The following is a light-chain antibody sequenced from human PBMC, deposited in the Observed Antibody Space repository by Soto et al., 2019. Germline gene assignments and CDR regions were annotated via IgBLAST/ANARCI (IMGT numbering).Light chain of an antibody. CDR3: QQYHSYPYT. CDR1: QSVSPW. J-gene: IGKJ2*01. CDR2: QAS. Sequence: DIHMTQSPSTLSVSVRDRVTITCRASQSVSPWLAWYQQKPGKAPRLLIYQASTLESGVPSRFSGSGADTKFTLTISSLQPDDLATYYCQQYHSYPYTFGQGTKLEI. V-gene: IGKV1-5*03.